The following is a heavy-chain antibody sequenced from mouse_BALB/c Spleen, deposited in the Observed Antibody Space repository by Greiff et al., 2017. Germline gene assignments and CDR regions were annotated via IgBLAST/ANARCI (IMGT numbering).Heavy chain of an antibody. CDR3: ARGYGYDEGSAMDY. V-gene: IGHV14-1*02. CDR1: GFNIKDYY. Sequence: VQLKQSGAELVRPGALVKLSCKASGFNIKDYYMHWVKQRPEQGLEWIGWIDPENGNTIYDPKFQGKASITADTSSNTAYLQLSSLTSEDTAVYYCARGYGYDEGSAMDYWGQGTSVTVSS. D-gene: IGHD2-2*01. CDR2: IDPENGNT. J-gene: IGHJ4*01.